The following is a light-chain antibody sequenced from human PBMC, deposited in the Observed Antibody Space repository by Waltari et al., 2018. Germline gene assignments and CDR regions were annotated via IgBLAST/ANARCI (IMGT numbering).Light chain of an antibody. J-gene: IGKJ1*01. CDR1: QTVSSN. Sequence: EIVMTQSPVTLSVSPGEGATLSCRASQTVSSNLAWYQRKPGQAPRLLIYGAFTRATGIPARFSGSGSGTEFTLTISSLQSEDFAVYYCQQYTNWPRTFGQGTKVEIK. V-gene: IGKV3-15*01. CDR3: QQYTNWPRT. CDR2: GAF.